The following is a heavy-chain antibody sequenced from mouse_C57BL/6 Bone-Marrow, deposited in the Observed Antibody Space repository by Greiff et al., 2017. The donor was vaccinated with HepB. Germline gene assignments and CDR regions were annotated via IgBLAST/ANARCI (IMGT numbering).Heavy chain of an antibody. Sequence: EVHLVESGGGLVKPGGSLKLSCAASGFTFSSYAMSWVRQTPEKRLEWVATISDGGSYTYYPDNVKGRFTISRDNAKNNLYLQMSHLKSEDTAMYYCARDYTTVVATEFDYWGQGTTLTVSS. D-gene: IGHD1-1*01. CDR3: ARDYTTVVATEFDY. CDR1: GFTFSSYA. CDR2: ISDGGSYT. J-gene: IGHJ2*01. V-gene: IGHV5-4*01.